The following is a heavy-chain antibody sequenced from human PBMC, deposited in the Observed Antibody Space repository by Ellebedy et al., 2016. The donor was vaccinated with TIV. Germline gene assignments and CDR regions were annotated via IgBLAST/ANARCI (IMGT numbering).Heavy chain of an antibody. Sequence: MPSETLSLTCTVSGGSISSSSYYWGWIRLPPGTGLEWIGNIYYSGSTYYNPSLQSRVTISVDTSKNQSSLRLNSVTAADTAVYYCARFVRATKAFDIWGQGTMVTVSS. CDR1: GGSISSSSYY. CDR2: IYYSGST. CDR3: ARFVRATKAFDI. D-gene: IGHD5-12*01. V-gene: IGHV4-39*07. J-gene: IGHJ3*02.